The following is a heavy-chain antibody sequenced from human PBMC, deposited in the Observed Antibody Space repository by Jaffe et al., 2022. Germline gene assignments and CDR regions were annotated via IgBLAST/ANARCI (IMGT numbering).Heavy chain of an antibody. D-gene: IGHD2-15*01. Sequence: EVQLVQSGAEVKKPGESLKISCKGSGYSFNSYWIAWVRQMPGKGLEWMGIIFPGDSDTRYSRSFEGQVTISADKSISTAYLQWSSLKASDTAMYYCVRHRAGWWGVPPPDYFDYWGQGTQVTVSS. V-gene: IGHV5-51*01. CDR3: VRHRAGWWGVPPPDYFDY. J-gene: IGHJ4*02. CDR2: IFPGDSDT. CDR1: GYSFNSYW.